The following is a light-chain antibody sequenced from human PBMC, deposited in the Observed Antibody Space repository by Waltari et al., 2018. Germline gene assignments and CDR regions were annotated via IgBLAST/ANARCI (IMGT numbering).Light chain of an antibody. CDR2: DDS. CDR1: NIGSKS. Sequence: SYVLTQPPSVSVAPGQTARITCGGNNIGSKSVHWYQQKPGQAPVLVVYDDSDRPSGSPERFSGSNSGNTATLTISRVEAGDEADYYCQVWDSSSDHPDVVFGGGTKLTVL. V-gene: IGLV3-21*02. J-gene: IGLJ2*01. CDR3: QVWDSSSDHPDVV.